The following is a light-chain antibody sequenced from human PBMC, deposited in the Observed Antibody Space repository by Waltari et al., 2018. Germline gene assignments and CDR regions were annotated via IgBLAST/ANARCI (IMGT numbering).Light chain of an antibody. J-gene: IGKJ2*01. CDR1: QSASGSY. CDR2: VAS. Sequence: EVVLTQSLDTLSLSPGESITLSCRASQSASGSYLAWYQQKRGQPPRLLIYVASSRASGIPDRFRGSESGTDFTLTISRLEPEDSAVYYCQHYGSSLYVFGQGTKLEIK. V-gene: IGKV3-20*01. CDR3: QHYGSSLYV.